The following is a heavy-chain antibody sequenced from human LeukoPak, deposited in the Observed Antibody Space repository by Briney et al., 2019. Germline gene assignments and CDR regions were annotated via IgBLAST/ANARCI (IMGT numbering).Heavy chain of an antibody. V-gene: IGHV4-59*01. CDR3: ARVRYYYDSSGSQIEYYFDY. D-gene: IGHD3-22*01. CDR1: GHPINSYY. J-gene: IGHJ4*02. CDR2: IYYSGST. Sequence: PSETLSLTCTVSGHPINSYYWSWIRQPPGKALEWIGYIYYSGSTNYNPSLKSRVTIAVDTSKNQFSLKLSSVTAADTAVYYCARVRYYYDSSGSQIEYYFDYWGQGTLVTVSS.